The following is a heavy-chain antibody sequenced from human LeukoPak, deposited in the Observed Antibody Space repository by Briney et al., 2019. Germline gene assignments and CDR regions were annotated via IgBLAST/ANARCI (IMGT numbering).Heavy chain of an antibody. J-gene: IGHJ4*02. V-gene: IGHV1-2*02. CDR2: INPNSGGT. D-gene: IGHD2-15*01. Sequence: ASVKVSCKASGYTFTGYYMHWVRQAPGQGLEWMGWINPNSGGTNYAQKFQGRVTMTRDTSISTAYMELRSLRSDDTAVYYCARGAPYCSGGSCFADYWGQGTLVTVSS. CDR3: ARGAPYCSGGSCFADY. CDR1: GYTFTGYY.